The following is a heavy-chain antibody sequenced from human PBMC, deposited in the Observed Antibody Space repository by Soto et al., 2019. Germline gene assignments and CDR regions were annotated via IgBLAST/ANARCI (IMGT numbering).Heavy chain of an antibody. V-gene: IGHV1-69*13. CDR2: IIPIFGTA. Sequence: SVKVSCKASGGTFSSYAISWVRQAPGQGLEWMGGIIPIFGTANYAQKFQGRVTITADESTSTAYMELSSLRSEDTAVYYCARSVGSLEWLPSDYYYYYGMDVWGQGTTVTVSS. J-gene: IGHJ6*02. CDR1: GGTFSSYA. CDR3: ARSVGSLEWLPSDYYYYYGMDV. D-gene: IGHD3-3*01.